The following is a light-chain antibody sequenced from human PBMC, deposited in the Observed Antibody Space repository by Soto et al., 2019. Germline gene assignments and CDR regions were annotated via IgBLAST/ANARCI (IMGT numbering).Light chain of an antibody. Sequence: EIGLSHSPGTLSLSKGERATLSCRASQSVSSTYLTWYHQKPGQAPRLLIYDASRRATGIPDRFSGSGSGTDFSLTISRLEPEDFAVYYCQHYDSSRWTFGLGTKV. V-gene: IGKV3-20*01. CDR1: QSVSSTY. J-gene: IGKJ1*01. CDR2: DAS. CDR3: QHYDSSRWT.